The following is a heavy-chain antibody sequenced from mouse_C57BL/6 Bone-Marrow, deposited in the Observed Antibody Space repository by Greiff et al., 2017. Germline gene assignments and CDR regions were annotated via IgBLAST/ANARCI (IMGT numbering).Heavy chain of an antibody. D-gene: IGHD2-5*01. CDR3: ARKEAYYSNYWFAY. CDR2: IWTGGGT. V-gene: IGHV2-9-1*01. Sequence: VKLVESGPGLVAPSQSLSITCTVSGFSLTSYAISWVRQPPGKGLEWLGVIWTGGGTNYNSALKSRLSISKDNSKSQVFLKMNSLQTDDTARYYCARKEAYYSNYWFAYWGQGTLVTVSA. CDR1: GFSLTSYA. J-gene: IGHJ3*01.